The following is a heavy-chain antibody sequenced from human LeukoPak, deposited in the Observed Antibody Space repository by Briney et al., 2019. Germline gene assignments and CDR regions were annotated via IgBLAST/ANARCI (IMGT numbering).Heavy chain of an antibody. D-gene: IGHD6-19*01. CDR2: INSDGRST. CDR1: GLTFSRYW. J-gene: IGHJ4*02. V-gene: IGHV3-74*01. CDR3: TRYRVAFSSGSSDFDY. Sequence: GGSLRLLCGASGLTFSRYWMQWASQAPGKGLVWVSRINSDGRSTSYADSVKGRFTISRDNSKNTLYLQMNRLSPDDAVVYYSTRYRVAFSSGSSDFDYWGQGTLVTVSS.